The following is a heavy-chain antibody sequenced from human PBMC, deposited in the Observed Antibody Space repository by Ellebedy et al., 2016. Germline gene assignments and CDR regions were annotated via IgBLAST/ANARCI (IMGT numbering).Heavy chain of an antibody. D-gene: IGHD1-26*01. CDR2: IIPIFGTA. CDR3: ASSGEEVGAPNY. V-gene: IGHV1-69*13. Sequence: SVKVSCXASGGTFSSYAISWVRQALGQGLEWMGGIIPIFGTANYAQKFQGRVTITADESTSTAYMELSSLRSEDTAVYYCASSGEEVGAPNYWGQGTLVTVSS. CDR1: GGTFSSYA. J-gene: IGHJ4*02.